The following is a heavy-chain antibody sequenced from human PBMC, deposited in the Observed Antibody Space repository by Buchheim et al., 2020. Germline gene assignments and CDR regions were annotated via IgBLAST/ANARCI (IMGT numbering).Heavy chain of an antibody. D-gene: IGHD3-3*01. Sequence: EVQLVESGGGLVKPGGSLRLSCAASGFTFSSYSMNWVRQAPGEGLEWVSSISSSSSYIYYADSAMGRFTLSRDNAKNSLYLQMNSLRAEDTAVYYCARGGSGYYRGPFDYWGQGTL. J-gene: IGHJ4*02. CDR3: ARGGSGYYRGPFDY. CDR2: ISSSSSYI. V-gene: IGHV3-21*01. CDR1: GFTFSSYS.